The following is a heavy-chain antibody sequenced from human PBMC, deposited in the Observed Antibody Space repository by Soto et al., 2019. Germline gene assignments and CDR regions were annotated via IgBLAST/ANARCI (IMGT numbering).Heavy chain of an antibody. CDR3: ARASRVGGLWFGEFWGPFDI. CDR1: GYTFTSYA. V-gene: IGHV1-3*01. Sequence: ASVKVSCKASGYTFTSYAMHWVRQAPGQRLEWMGWINAGNGNTKYSQKFQGRVTITRDTSASTAYMELSSLRSEDTAVYYCARASRVGGLWFGEFWGPFDIWAQRTIVPGSS. CDR2: INAGNGNT. J-gene: IGHJ3*02. D-gene: IGHD3-10*01.